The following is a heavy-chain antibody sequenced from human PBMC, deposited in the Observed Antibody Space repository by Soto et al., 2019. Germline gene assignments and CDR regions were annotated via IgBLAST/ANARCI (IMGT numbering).Heavy chain of an antibody. CDR1: GYTFTPYA. Sequence: GASVKVSCKASGYTFTPYAIHWVRQAPGQRLEWMGWINDGNGNTKYSQKFQGRVTITRDTSASTAYMELSSLRSEDTAVYYCARSNPTSAFDYWGQGTLVTVSS. D-gene: IGHD2-2*01. V-gene: IGHV1-3*01. CDR2: INDGNGNT. J-gene: IGHJ4*02. CDR3: ARSNPTSAFDY.